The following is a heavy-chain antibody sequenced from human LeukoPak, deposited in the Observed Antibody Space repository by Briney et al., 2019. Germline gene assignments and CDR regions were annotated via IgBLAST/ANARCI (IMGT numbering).Heavy chain of an antibody. V-gene: IGHV3-21*01. D-gene: IGHD4-23*01. CDR3: ARAAPNYGGNSWFDY. CDR1: GFTFSSYS. J-gene: IGHJ4*02. Sequence: GGSLRLSCAASGFTFSSYSMNWVRQAPGKGLEWVSSISSSSSYIYYADSVKCRFTISRDNAKNSLYLQMNSLRAEDTAVYYCARAAPNYGGNSWFDYWGQGTLVTVSS. CDR2: ISSSSSYI.